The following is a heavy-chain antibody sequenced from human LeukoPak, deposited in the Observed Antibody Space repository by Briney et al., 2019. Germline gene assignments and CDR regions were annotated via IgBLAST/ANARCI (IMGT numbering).Heavy chain of an antibody. CDR3: ARGENGEPFDY. Sequence: SETLSLTCTVSGGSISSYYWSWIRQPPGKGLEWIGYIYYSGSTNYNPSLKSRVTISVDTSKSQFSLKLSSVTAADTAVYYCARGENGEPFDYWGQGTLVTVSS. CDR1: GGSISSYY. J-gene: IGHJ4*02. D-gene: IGHD4-17*01. V-gene: IGHV4-59*01. CDR2: IYYSGST.